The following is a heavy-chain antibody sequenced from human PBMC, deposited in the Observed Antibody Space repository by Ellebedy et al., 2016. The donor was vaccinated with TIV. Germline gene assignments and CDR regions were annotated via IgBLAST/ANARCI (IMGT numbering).Heavy chain of an antibody. Sequence: ASVKVSCXASGHLFTTYGIHWVRQAPGQRLEWMGWINTGNGNTKYSQKLQGRVTITTDTSASTAYMELSSLMSEDTAVYYCATREWQDPMDVWGQGTTVTVSS. CDR2: INTGNGNT. CDR3: ATREWQDPMDV. V-gene: IGHV1-3*04. CDR1: GHLFTTYG. J-gene: IGHJ6*02. D-gene: IGHD3-3*01.